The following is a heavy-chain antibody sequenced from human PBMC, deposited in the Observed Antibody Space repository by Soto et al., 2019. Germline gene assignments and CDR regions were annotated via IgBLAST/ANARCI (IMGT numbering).Heavy chain of an antibody. CDR2: IYYSGST. V-gene: IGHV4-59*08. CDR1: GGSISSYY. CDR3: ARPGAFGWFDP. Sequence: PSETLSLTCTVSGGSISSYYWSWIRQPPGKGLEWIGYIYYSGSTNYNPSLKSRVTISVDTSKNQFSLKLSSVTAADTAEYYCARPGAFGWFDPWGQGTLVTVSS. J-gene: IGHJ5*02. D-gene: IGHD3-10*01.